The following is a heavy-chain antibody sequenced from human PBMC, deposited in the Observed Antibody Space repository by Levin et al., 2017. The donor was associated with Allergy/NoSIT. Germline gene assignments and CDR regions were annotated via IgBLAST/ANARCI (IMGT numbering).Heavy chain of an antibody. Sequence: GESLKISCAASGFTFSSYWMHWVRQAPGKGLVWVSRINSDGSSTSYADSVKGRFTISRDNAKNTLYLQMNSLRAEDTAVYYCARGPPYSSSWYPNWFDPWGQGTLVTVSS. CDR1: GFTFSSYW. CDR3: ARGPPYSSSWYPNWFDP. D-gene: IGHD6-13*01. CDR2: INSDGSST. V-gene: IGHV3-74*01. J-gene: IGHJ5*02.